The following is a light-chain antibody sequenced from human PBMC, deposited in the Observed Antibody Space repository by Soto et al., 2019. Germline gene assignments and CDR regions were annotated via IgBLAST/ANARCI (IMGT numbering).Light chain of an antibody. CDR1: QSVSSY. Sequence: EIVLTQSPATLSLSPGERATLSCRASQSVSSYLAWYQQKPGQAPRLLIYDASNRATGIPARFSGSGSGTDFTLSISSLQPDDFATYYCHQYNSYWTFGQGTKVDIK. CDR2: DAS. CDR3: HQYNSYWT. J-gene: IGKJ1*01. V-gene: IGKV3-11*01.